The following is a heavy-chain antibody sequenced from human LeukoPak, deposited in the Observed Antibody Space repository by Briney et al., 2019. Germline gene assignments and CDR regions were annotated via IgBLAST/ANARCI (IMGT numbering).Heavy chain of an antibody. CDR1: GFTFSSYA. V-gene: IGHV3-30*04. D-gene: IGHD6-19*01. CDR3: ARDPAGIAVAGGQLSR. Sequence: QPGRSLRLSCAASGFTFSSYAMHWVRQAPGKGLEWVAVISYDGSNKYYADSVKGRFTISRDNSKTTLYLQRNSLRAEDTAVYYCARDPAGIAVAGGQLSRWGQGTLVTVSS. J-gene: IGHJ4*02. CDR2: ISYDGSNK.